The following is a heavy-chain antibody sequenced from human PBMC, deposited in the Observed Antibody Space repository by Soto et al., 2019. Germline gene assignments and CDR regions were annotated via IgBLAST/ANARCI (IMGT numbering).Heavy chain of an antibody. CDR1: GYTFTNYG. V-gene: IGHV1-18*01. Sequence: GASVKVSCKASGYTFTNYGISWVRQAPGQGLEWMGWINTYNGNTNHAQKLQGRVTINPDTSNNQLSLQLNSVTPDDTAVYYCVRLIGNSWLDSWGQGTLVTVSS. CDR3: VRLIGNSWLDS. J-gene: IGHJ5*01. CDR2: INTYNGNT. D-gene: IGHD3-16*01.